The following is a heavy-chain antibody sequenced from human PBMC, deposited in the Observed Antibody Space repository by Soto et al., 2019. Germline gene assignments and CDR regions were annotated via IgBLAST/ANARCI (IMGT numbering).Heavy chain of an antibody. Sequence: QVQLVQSGAEVKKPGSSVKVSCKASGGTFSSYTISWVRQAPGQGLEWMGRIIPILGIANYAQKFQGRVTITADKSTSTAYMELSSLRSEDTAVYYCENGRRYSSGWFDYWGQGTLVTVSS. D-gene: IGHD6-19*01. V-gene: IGHV1-69*02. J-gene: IGHJ4*02. CDR1: GGTFSSYT. CDR3: ENGRRYSSGWFDY. CDR2: IIPILGIA.